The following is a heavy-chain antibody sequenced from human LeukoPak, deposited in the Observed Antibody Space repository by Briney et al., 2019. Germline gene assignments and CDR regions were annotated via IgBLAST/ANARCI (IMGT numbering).Heavy chain of an antibody. CDR3: ARDLLENYDFWSGYYDY. Sequence: GGSLRLSCAASGFTVSSNYMNWVRQAPGRGLEWVSIIYRCGSTYYADSVKGRFTISRDNAKNSLYLQMNSLRAEDTAVYYCARDLLENYDFWSGYYDYWGQGTLVTVSS. V-gene: IGHV3-66*01. CDR1: GFTVSSNY. CDR2: IYRCGST. J-gene: IGHJ4*02. D-gene: IGHD3-3*01.